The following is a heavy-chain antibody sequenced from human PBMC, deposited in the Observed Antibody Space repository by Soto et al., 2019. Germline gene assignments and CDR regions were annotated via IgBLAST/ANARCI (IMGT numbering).Heavy chain of an antibody. CDR2: INPTDGST. CDR3: ARDPRGTASRFDY. V-gene: IGHV1-46*01. Sequence: QVQLVQSGAEVKKPGASVKVSCTASGYTFTDYYIHWVRQAPGQGLEWMGIINPTDGSTSYPQKFQDRVTMTRDTSTSSVYMELSSLTSEDTAIYYCARDPRGTASRFDYGGQGTLVTVSS. J-gene: IGHJ4*02. CDR1: GYTFTDYY. D-gene: IGHD3-16*01.